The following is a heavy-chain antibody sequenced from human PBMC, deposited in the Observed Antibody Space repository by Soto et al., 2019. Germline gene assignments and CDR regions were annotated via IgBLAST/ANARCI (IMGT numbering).Heavy chain of an antibody. V-gene: IGHV1-2*04. CDR1: GDSFTDYP. D-gene: IGHD2-8*01. Sequence: DAVMSSYKASGDSFTDYPIPWVQQAPGQGLEWLGRINPKSGGTSTAQKFQGWVTMTRDRSISTVYMELTRLRSDDTAVYLCARGHSTDCSNGVGSFFYFYGMDVWGDGXTFPAS. J-gene: IGHJ6*02. CDR2: INPKSGGT. CDR3: ARGHSTDCSNGVGSFFYFYGMDV.